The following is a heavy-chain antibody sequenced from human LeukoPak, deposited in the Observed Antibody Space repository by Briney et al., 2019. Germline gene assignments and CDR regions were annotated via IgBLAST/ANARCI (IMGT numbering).Heavy chain of an antibody. J-gene: IGHJ4*02. CDR3: ARVIGGGSSWYFDY. D-gene: IGHD6-13*01. CDR2: IYYSGST. V-gene: IGHV4-31*03. CDR1: GGSISSGGYY. Sequence: PSETLSLTCTVSGGSISSGGYYWSWIRQHPGKGLERIGYIYYSGSTYYNQSLKSRVTISVDTSKNTFSLKLSSVTAADTAVYYCARVIGGGSSWYFDYWGQGTLVIVSS.